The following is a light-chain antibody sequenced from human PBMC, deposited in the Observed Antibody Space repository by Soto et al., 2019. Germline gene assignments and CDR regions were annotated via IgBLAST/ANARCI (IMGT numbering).Light chain of an antibody. CDR3: SSDSSGSTLV. CDR2: DVN. CDR1: SSDVGGSNY. Sequence: QSALTQPASVSGSPGQSITISCTGTSSDVGGSNYVSWYQQHPGKAPKLIIYDVNNRPSGISNRFSGSKSGNTASLTISGLQAEDEADYYCSSDSSGSTLVFGGGTKLTVL. J-gene: IGLJ2*01. V-gene: IGLV2-14*03.